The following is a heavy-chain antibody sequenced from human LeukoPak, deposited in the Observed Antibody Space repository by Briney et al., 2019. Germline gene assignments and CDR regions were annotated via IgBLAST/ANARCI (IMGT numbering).Heavy chain of an antibody. CDR2: ISSNGGST. CDR3: ARDPPYSKGEYYFDY. J-gene: IGHJ4*02. D-gene: IGHD4-11*01. CDR1: GFTFSSYA. Sequence: PGGSLRLSCAASGFTFSSYAMHWVRQAPGKGLEYVSAISSNGGSTHYANSVKGRFTISRDNSKNTLYLQMGSLRAEDMAVYYCARDPPYSKGEYYFDYWGQGTLVTVSS. V-gene: IGHV3-64*01.